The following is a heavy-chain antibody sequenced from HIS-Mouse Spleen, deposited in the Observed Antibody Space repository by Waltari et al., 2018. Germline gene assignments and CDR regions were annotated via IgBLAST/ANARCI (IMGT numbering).Heavy chain of an antibody. CDR3: AREIPYSSSWYDWYFDL. CDR1: GGPISSSRYY. V-gene: IGHV4-39*07. Sequence: QLQLLESVPGLVKPSDTLSLTCPVPGGPISSSRYYCGRLRQPPGKGLAWSGSIYYSGSTYYNPSLKSRVTISVDTSKNQFSLKLSSVTAADTAVYYCAREIPYSSSWYDWYFDLWGRGTLVTVSS. J-gene: IGHJ2*01. D-gene: IGHD6-13*01. CDR2: IYYSGST.